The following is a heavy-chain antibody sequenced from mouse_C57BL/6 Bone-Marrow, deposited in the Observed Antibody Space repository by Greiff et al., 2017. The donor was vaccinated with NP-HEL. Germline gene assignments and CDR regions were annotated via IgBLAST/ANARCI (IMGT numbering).Heavy chain of an antibody. V-gene: IGHV1-81*01. J-gene: IGHJ3*01. CDR2: IYPRSGNT. CDR1: GYTFTSYG. Sequence: QVQLQQSGAELARPGASVQLSCKASGYTFTSYGISWVKQRTGQGLEWIGEIYPRSGNTYYNEKFKGKATLTADKSSSTAYMELRSLTSEDSAVYFCARSPYYYGSSTWFAYWGQGTLVTVSA. CDR3: ARSPYYYGSSTWFAY. D-gene: IGHD1-1*01.